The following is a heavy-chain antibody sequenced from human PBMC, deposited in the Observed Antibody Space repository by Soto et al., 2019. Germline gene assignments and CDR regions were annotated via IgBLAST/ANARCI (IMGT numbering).Heavy chain of an antibody. V-gene: IGHV4-31*03. D-gene: IGHD4-17*01. CDR3: ASQTTVTSPFDY. Sequence: SETLSLTCTVSGGSISSGGYYWSWIRQHPGKGLEWIGYIYYSGSTYYNPSLKSRVTISVDTSKNQFSLKLSSVTAADTAVYYCASQTTVTSPFDYRGQGTLVTVSS. CDR2: IYYSGST. CDR1: GGSISSGGYY. J-gene: IGHJ4*02.